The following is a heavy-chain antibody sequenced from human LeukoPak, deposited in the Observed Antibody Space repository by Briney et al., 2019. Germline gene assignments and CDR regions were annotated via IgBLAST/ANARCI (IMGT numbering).Heavy chain of an antibody. V-gene: IGHV3-30*04. Sequence: GGSLRLSCAASGFTFSSYAMHWVRQAPGKGLEWVAVISYDGSNKYYADSVKGRFTISRDNSKNTLYLQMNSLRAEDTAVYYCARIRVVPAVVYYYYYYYMDVWGKGTTVTISS. CDR3: ARIRVVPAVVYYYYYYYMDV. D-gene: IGHD2-2*01. CDR2: ISYDGSNK. CDR1: GFTFSSYA. J-gene: IGHJ6*03.